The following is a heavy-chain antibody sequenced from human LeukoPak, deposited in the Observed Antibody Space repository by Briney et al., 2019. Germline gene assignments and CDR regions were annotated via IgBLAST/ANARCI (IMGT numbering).Heavy chain of an antibody. D-gene: IGHD3-3*01. V-gene: IGHV4-59*01. J-gene: IGHJ4*02. CDR3: ARGSRYKPDFFDD. CDR2: VYDNGNS. CDR1: GGSMRHSY. Sequence: PSETLSLTCSVSGGSMRHSYWTWIRQTPGKGLEWIGYVYDNGNSNSRSPLRSRVSMSVDTSKNEFSLKLSSVTAADTAVYFCARGSRYKPDFFDDWGLGTPVTVSS.